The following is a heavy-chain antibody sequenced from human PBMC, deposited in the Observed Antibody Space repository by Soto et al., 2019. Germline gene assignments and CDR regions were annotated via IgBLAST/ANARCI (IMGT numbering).Heavy chain of an antibody. CDR2: INSDGSST. D-gene: IGHD3-3*01. Sequence: GGSLRLSCAASGFTFSSYWMHWVRQAPGKGLVWVSRINSDGSSTSYADSVKGRFTISRDNAKNTLYLQMNSLRAEDTAVYYCARVRDYFWSGYYGSDAFDIWGQGTMVTVS. V-gene: IGHV3-74*01. CDR3: ARVRDYFWSGYYGSDAFDI. J-gene: IGHJ3*02. CDR1: GFTFSSYW.